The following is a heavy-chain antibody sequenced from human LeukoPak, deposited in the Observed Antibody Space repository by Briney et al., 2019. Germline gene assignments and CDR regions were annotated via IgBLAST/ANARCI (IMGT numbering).Heavy chain of an antibody. J-gene: IGHJ4*02. CDR1: GFIFSSYG. CDR3: AKATSVTTLFDY. V-gene: IGHV3-23*01. CDR2: ISGSGSGGSA. Sequence: GGSLRLSCAASGFIFSSYGMTWVRQAPGKGLEWVSAISGSGSGGSAYYADSVKGRFTISRDNSKNTLYLQMNSLRVEDTAVYYCAKATSVTTLFDYWGQGTLVTVSS. D-gene: IGHD4-17*01.